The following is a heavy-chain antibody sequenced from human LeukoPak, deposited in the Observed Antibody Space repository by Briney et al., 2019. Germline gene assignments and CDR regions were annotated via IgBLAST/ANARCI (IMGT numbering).Heavy chain of an antibody. CDR1: GGSISSNSYF. D-gene: IGHD3-16*01. J-gene: IGHJ4*02. Sequence: PSETLSLTCTVSGGSISSNSYFWGWVRQPPGKGLEWIGSIYYRGNTYYNPSLKSRVTISVDTSKNQFSLKLNSVTAADTAVYYCGRHPQSLAVAVPKRLWEVREWGQGILVTVSS. CDR3: GRHPQSLAVAVPKRLWEVRE. V-gene: IGHV4-39*01. CDR2: IYYRGNT.